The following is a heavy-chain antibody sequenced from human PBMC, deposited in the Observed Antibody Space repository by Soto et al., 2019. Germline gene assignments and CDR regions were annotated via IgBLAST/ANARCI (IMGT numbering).Heavy chain of an antibody. D-gene: IGHD5-12*01. Sequence: EVHLAESGGGLVQPGGSLRLSCAASGLIFSSYSMNWVRQAPGKGLEWVSYIDSSSSDIHYADSVRGRFTISRDNAKKSLFLQMDSVRVEDTAVYYCARDRPVDVVPTIPTYYYYMDVWGKGTTVTVSS. CDR1: GLIFSSYS. V-gene: IGHV3-48*01. CDR3: ARDRPVDVVPTIPTYYYYMDV. CDR2: IDSSSSDI. J-gene: IGHJ6*03.